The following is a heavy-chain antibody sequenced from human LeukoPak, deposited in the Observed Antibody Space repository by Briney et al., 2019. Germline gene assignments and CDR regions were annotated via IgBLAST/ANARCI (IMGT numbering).Heavy chain of an antibody. D-gene: IGHD1-26*01. Sequence: PGGSLRLSCAASGFTFDAYGMTWVRQAPGKGLEWVSGINWNGGTTGYADSVKGRFTISRDNVKNSLYLQMSSLRAEDTALYHCARTRYSGSYGGADYWGQGTLVTVSS. CDR1: GFTFDAYG. V-gene: IGHV3-20*01. CDR3: ARTRYSGSYGGADY. CDR2: INWNGGTT. J-gene: IGHJ4*02.